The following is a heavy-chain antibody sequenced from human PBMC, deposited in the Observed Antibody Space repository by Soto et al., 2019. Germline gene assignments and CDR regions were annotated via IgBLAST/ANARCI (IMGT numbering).Heavy chain of an antibody. Sequence: SETLSLTCTVSGGSISSYYWSWIRQPAGKGLEWIGRIYTSGSTNYNPSLKSRVTMSVDTSKNQFSLKLSSVTAADTAVYYCARVINGYDFWSGYYRNWFDPWGQGTLVTVSS. V-gene: IGHV4-4*07. CDR3: ARVINGYDFWSGYYRNWFDP. J-gene: IGHJ5*02. CDR2: IYTSGST. CDR1: GGSISSYY. D-gene: IGHD3-3*01.